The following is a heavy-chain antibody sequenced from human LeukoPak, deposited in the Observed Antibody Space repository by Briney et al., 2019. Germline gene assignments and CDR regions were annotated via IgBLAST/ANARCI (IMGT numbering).Heavy chain of an antibody. Sequence: TPGGSLRLSCAASGFTFNYAWMSWVRQAPGKGLEWVGRIKSKTDGETTDYAAPVKVRFTISRDDSKNTLYLQRNSLKTEDTALYYCTTAPSGYAYMNGWHLDYWGQGALGTVSS. J-gene: IGHJ4*02. CDR2: IKSKTDGETT. CDR3: TTAPSGYAYMNGWHLDY. D-gene: IGHD5-18*01. CDR1: GFTFNYAW. V-gene: IGHV3-15*01.